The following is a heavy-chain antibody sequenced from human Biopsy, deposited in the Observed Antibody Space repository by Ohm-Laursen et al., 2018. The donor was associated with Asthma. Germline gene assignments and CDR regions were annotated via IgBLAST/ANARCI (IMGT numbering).Heavy chain of an antibody. J-gene: IGHJ4*02. CDR3: ARKAGSCISRTCYSLDF. CDR2: INSVFGTT. CDR1: GGTFNTYV. Sequence: SVKVSCKSLGGTFNTYVIGWVRQAPGQGLEWMGGINSVFGTTTYPQKFQDRVTIHADDSTSTVYMELSSLRSEDTAVYYCARKAGSCISRTCYSLDFWGQGTLVTVSS. V-gene: IGHV1-69*13. D-gene: IGHD2-2*01.